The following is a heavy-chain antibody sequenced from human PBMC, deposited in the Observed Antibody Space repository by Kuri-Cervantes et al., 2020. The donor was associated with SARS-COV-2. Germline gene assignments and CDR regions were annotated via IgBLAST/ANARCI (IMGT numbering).Heavy chain of an antibody. D-gene: IGHD2-21*01. V-gene: IGHV3-23*01. Sequence: GESLKISCAASEFTFSSYVMTWVRQAPGKGLEWVSSISVSGGSTYYANSVKGRFTISRDNSKNTLYLRMNSLSAEDTAVYYCAKALSGCAGDCPTRWGQGTLVTVSS. J-gene: IGHJ4*02. CDR1: EFTFSSYV. CDR3: AKALSGCAGDCPTR. CDR2: ISVSGGST.